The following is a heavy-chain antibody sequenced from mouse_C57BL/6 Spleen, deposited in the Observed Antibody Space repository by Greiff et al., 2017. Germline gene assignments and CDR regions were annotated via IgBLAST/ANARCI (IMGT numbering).Heavy chain of an antibody. V-gene: IGHV1-69*01. J-gene: IGHJ3*01. CDR3: ARGGAQAPFAY. CDR1: GYTFTSYW. D-gene: IGHD3-2*02. Sequence: QVQLQQPGAELVMPGASVKLSCKASGYTFTSYWMHWVKQRPGRGLEWIGEIDPSDSYTNYNQKFKGKSTLTVDKSSSTAYMQLSSLTSEDSAVYYCARGGAQAPFAYWGQGTLVTVSA. CDR2: IDPSDSYT.